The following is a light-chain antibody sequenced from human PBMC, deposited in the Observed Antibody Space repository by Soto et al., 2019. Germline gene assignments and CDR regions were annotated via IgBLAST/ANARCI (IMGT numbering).Light chain of an antibody. CDR3: QQSSNWPLT. V-gene: IGKV3-11*01. Sequence: EIVLKQSPATLSLSPGERATLSCRASQSVSTYLVWYQQKPGQAPRLLIYDASNRATGIPARFSGSGSGTDFTLTTSSLEPEDFAVYYCQQSSNWPLTFGGGTKVEIK. CDR2: DAS. J-gene: IGKJ4*01. CDR1: QSVSTY.